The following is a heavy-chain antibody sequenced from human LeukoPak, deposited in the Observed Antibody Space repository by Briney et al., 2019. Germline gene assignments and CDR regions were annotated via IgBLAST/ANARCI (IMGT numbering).Heavy chain of an antibody. V-gene: IGHV1-18*01. D-gene: IGHD3-22*01. J-gene: IGHJ5*02. CDR1: GYTFTSYG. CDR3: ARDWGSITMIVVAIPGWFDP. CDR2: ISAYNGNT. Sequence: GASVKVSCKASGYTFTSYGISWVRQAPGQGLEWMGWISAYNGNTNYAQKLQGRVTMTTDTSTSTAYMEQRSLRSDDTAVYYCARDWGSITMIVVAIPGWFDPWGQGTLVTVSS.